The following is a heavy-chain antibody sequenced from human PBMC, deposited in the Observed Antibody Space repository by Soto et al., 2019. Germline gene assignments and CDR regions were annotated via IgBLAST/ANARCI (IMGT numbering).Heavy chain of an antibody. CDR3: AKDPNGDYVGAFES. D-gene: IGHD4-17*01. CDR1: GFTFSSYW. V-gene: IGHV3-74*01. CDR2: INSDGSST. J-gene: IGHJ4*02. Sequence: GVSLRLSCAASGFTFSSYWMYWVRQAPGKGLVWVSGINSDGSSTTYADSVKGRFTISRDNSKNTLYLQLSSLRAEDTAIYFCAKDPNGDYVGAFESWGQGS.